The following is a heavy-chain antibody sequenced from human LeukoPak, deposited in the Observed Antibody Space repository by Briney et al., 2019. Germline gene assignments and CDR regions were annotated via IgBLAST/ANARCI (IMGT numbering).Heavy chain of an antibody. J-gene: IGHJ5*02. CDR1: GFTFSSYW. CDR3: TTDPYDFEGTNWFDP. CDR2: IKSKTDGGTT. V-gene: IGHV3-15*01. D-gene: IGHD3-3*01. Sequence: PGGSLRLSCAASGFTFSSYWMSWVRQAPGKGLEWVGRIKSKTDGGTTDYAAPVKGRFTISRDDSKNTLYLQMNSLKTEDTAVYYCTTDPYDFEGTNWFDPWGQGTLVTVSS.